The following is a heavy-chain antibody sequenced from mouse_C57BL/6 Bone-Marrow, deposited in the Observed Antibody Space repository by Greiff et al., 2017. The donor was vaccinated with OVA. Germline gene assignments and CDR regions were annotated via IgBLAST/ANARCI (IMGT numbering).Heavy chain of an antibody. Sequence: QVQLKQSGPELVKPGASVKISCKASGYAFSSSWMNWVKQRPGKGLEWIGRIYPGDGDTNYNGKFKGKATLTADKSSSTAYMQLSSLTSEDSAVYICARGDGYYVYYAMDYWGQGTSVTVSS. V-gene: IGHV1-82*01. CDR2: IYPGDGDT. CDR1: GYAFSSSW. CDR3: ARGDGYYVYYAMDY. D-gene: IGHD2-3*01. J-gene: IGHJ4*01.